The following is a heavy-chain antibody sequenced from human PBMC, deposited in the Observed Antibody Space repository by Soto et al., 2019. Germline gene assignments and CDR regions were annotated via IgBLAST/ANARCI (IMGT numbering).Heavy chain of an antibody. D-gene: IGHD3-10*01. V-gene: IGHV4-39*01. CDR1: GVSISTSSDY. CDR2: IYYSGTT. Sequence: QLQLQESGPGLVKPSETLSLTCTVSGVSISTSSDYWGWIRQPPGKGLEWIGNIYYSGTTYYNPSLQSRVTLSLDTSKNQYSLKLSSVTAADTAVYYCARQFASGSYYYWGQGILVTVSS. CDR3: ARQFASGSYYY. J-gene: IGHJ4*02.